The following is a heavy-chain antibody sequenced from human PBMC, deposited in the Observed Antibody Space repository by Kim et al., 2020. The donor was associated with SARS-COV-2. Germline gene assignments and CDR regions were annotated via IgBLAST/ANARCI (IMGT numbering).Heavy chain of an antibody. D-gene: IGHD3-10*01. CDR2: INPNSGGT. Sequence: ASVKVSCKASGYTFTGYYMHWVRQAPGQGLEWMGRINPNSGGTNYAQKFQGRVTMTRDTSISTAYMELSRLRSDDTAVYYCARRGWPLWSGIKADYYYYGMDVWGQGTTVTVSS. CDR3: ARRGWPLWSGIKADYYYYGMDV. J-gene: IGHJ6*02. CDR1: GYTFTGYY. V-gene: IGHV1-2*06.